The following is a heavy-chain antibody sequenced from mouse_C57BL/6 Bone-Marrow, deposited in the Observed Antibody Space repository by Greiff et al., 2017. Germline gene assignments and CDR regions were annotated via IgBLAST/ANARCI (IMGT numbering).Heavy chain of an antibody. D-gene: IGHD2-4*01. CDR1: GYTFTSYT. V-gene: IGHV1-4*01. CDR3: ALIYYDYSYAMDY. J-gene: IGHJ4*01. CDR2: INPSSGYT. Sequence: QVQLQQSGAELARPGASVKMSCKASGYTFTSYTMHWVKQRPGQGLEWIGYINPSSGYTKYNQKFKDKATLTADKSSSTAYMQLSSLTSEDSAVYYCALIYYDYSYAMDYWGQGTSVTVSS.